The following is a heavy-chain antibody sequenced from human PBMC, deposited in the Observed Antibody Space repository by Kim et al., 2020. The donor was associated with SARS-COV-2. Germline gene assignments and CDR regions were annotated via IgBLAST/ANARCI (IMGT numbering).Heavy chain of an antibody. CDR2: VYYSGTA. Sequence: SETLSLTCNVSGDSMNSGGYYWTWIRQLPGKGLEWIGYVYYSGTAYYNPSLKSRVTISVETSRNQFSLKLSFVTAADTAFYHCARGDSSGYYYDQWGQGT. J-gene: IGHJ4*02. D-gene: IGHD3-22*01. V-gene: IGHV4-31*03. CDR1: GDSMNSGGYY. CDR3: ARGDSSGYYYDQ.